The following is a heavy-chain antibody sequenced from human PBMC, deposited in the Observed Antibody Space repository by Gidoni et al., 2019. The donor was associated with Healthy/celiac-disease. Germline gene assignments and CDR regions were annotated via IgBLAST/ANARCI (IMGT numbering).Heavy chain of an antibody. D-gene: IGHD6-6*01. V-gene: IGHV4-59*01. CDR1: GGSISSYY. Sequence: QVQLQESGPGLLKPSETLSLTCTVSGGSISSYYWSWIRQPPGKGREWIGYIYYSGSTNYNPSLKSRVTISVDTSKNQFSLKLSSVTAADTAVYYCARVSGSSSRFDYWGQGTLVTVSS. CDR3: ARVSGSSSRFDY. J-gene: IGHJ4*02. CDR2: IYYSGST.